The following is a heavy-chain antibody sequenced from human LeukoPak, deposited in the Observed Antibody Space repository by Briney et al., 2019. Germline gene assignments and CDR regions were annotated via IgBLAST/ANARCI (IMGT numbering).Heavy chain of an antibody. CDR3: ARDFGTTGWHTFDY. CDR2: TYYRSKWHN. CDR1: GDSVSSKNGA. Sequence: TSQTLSLTCVASGDSVSSKNGAWNWIRQSPSRGLEWLGRTYYRSKWHNDYAESMEGRMTISQDTSKNQYSLHLNSVTPDDTAVYYCARDFGTTGWHTFDYWGQGTLVTVSS. J-gene: IGHJ4*02. V-gene: IGHV6-1*01. D-gene: IGHD6-19*01.